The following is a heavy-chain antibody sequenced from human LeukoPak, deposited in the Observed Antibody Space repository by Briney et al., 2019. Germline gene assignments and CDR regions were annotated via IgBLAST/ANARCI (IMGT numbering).Heavy chain of an antibody. D-gene: IGHD5-12*01. CDR1: GFTFSSYA. CDR3: AKEGEATALDY. Sequence: GGSLRLSCVVSGFTFSSYAMHWVRQAPGKGLEWVAVISYDGSRKNYADSVKGRFTIFRDNSKNTLYLQMNSLRAEDTAVYYCAKEGEATALDYWGQGTLVTVSS. J-gene: IGHJ4*02. CDR2: ISYDGSRK. V-gene: IGHV3-30*04.